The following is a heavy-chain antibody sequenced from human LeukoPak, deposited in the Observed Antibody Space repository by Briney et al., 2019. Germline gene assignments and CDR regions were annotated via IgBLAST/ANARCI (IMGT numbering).Heavy chain of an antibody. CDR3: ARSFYYGSGSLLYYYYMDV. V-gene: IGHV3-53*01. CDR2: IYSGGSI. D-gene: IGHD3-10*01. Sequence: GGSLRLSCAASGFTVSSNYMSWVRQAPGKGLEWVSVIYSGGSIYCADSVKGRFTISRDSSKNTLYLQMDSLRAEDTAVYYCARSFYYGSGSLLYYYYMDVWGKGTTVTVSS. J-gene: IGHJ6*03. CDR1: GFTVSSNY.